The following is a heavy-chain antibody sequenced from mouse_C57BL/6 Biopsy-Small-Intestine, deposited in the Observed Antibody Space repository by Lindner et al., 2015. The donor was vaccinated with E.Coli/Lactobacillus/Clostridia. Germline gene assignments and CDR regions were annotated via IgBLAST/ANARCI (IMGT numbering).Heavy chain of an antibody. CDR1: GFSFNTYA. Sequence: VQLQESGGGLVQPKGSLKLSCAASGFSFNTYAMNWVRQAPGKGSEWVARIRSKSNNYATYYADSVKDRFTISRDDSESMLYLQMNNLKTEDTAMYYCVRPYDYAPWFAYWGQGTLVTVSA. V-gene: IGHV10-1*01. CDR2: IRSKSNNYAT. D-gene: IGHD2-4*01. J-gene: IGHJ3*01. CDR3: VRPYDYAPWFAY.